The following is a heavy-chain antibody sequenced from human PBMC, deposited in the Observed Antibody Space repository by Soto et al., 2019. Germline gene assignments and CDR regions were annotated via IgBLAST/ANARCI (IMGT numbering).Heavy chain of an antibody. J-gene: IGHJ5*02. Sequence: GSLRLSCGASGFAFSSYYMHWVRQAPGKGLFWVSRINGDGSSTNYADSVKGRFTISRDNAKNTLYLQMNSLRAEDTAVYYCARDQTTGDWFDAWGQGTLVTVSS. CDR1: GFAFSSYY. V-gene: IGHV3-74*01. D-gene: IGHD4-17*01. CDR2: INGDGSST. CDR3: ARDQTTGDWFDA.